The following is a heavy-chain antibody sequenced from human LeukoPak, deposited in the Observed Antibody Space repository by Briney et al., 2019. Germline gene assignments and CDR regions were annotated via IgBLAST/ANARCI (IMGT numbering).Heavy chain of an antibody. CDR3: AKLIVPQYGDYAVLGPFDP. V-gene: IGHV1-2*02. CDR2: INPNSGGT. J-gene: IGHJ5*02. CDR1: GYTFTGYY. Sequence: ASVKVSCKASGYTFTGYYMHWVRQAPGQGLEWMGWINPNSGGTNYAQKFQGRVTMTRDTSISTAYMELSRLRSDDTAVYYCAKLIVPQYGDYAVLGPFDPWGQGTLVTVSP. D-gene: IGHD4-17*01.